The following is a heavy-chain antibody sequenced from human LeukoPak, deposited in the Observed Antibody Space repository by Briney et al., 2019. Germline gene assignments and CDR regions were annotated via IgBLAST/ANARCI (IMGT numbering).Heavy chain of an antibody. J-gene: IGHJ4*02. CDR1: GFTFSSYA. Sequence: GGSLRLSCAASGFTFSSYAVHWGRQAPGKGVGWVALISYDGSNKYYADSVKARFIISSDNSKNTLYLQMNSLRAEDTAVYYCAKRGTPVGAVDYWGQGTLVTVSS. V-gene: IGHV3-30-3*02. CDR3: AKRGTPVGAVDY. CDR2: ISYDGSNK. D-gene: IGHD1-26*01.